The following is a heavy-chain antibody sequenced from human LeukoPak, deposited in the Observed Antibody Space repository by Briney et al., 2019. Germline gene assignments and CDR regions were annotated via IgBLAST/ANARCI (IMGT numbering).Heavy chain of an antibody. J-gene: IGHJ3*02. V-gene: IGHV1-69*13. D-gene: IGHD2/OR15-2a*01. CDR2: IIPIFGTA. CDR3: ARVLSPGAFDI. Sequence: GASVKVSCKAAGGTFSSYAISWVRQAPGQGLEWMGGIIPIFGTANYAQKFQGRVTITADESTSTAYMELGSLRSEDTAVYYCARVLSPGAFDIWGQGTMATVSS. CDR1: GGTFSSYA.